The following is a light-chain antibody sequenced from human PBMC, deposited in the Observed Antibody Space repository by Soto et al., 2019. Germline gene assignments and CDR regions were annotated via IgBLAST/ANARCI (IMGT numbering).Light chain of an antibody. J-gene: IGLJ3*02. CDR2: EAS. Sequence: QSALTQPPSVSGSPGQSVTISCTGTSTDFVSYNRVSWYQQPPGTAPKLIIYEASNRPSGVPDRFSGSKSGNTASLTISGLQAADEADYFCAAWDDILNGHWVFGGGTKLTVL. V-gene: IGLV2-18*01. CDR3: AAWDDILNGHWV. CDR1: STDFVSYNR.